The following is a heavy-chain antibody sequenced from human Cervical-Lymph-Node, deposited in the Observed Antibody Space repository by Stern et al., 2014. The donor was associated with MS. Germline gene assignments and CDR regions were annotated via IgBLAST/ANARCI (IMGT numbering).Heavy chain of an antibody. CDR1: GGSISSGGYY. V-gene: IGHV4-31*03. J-gene: IGHJ4*02. CDR3: ARSRAVDTAMVTGY. Sequence: QLQLQESGPGLVKPSQTLSLTCTVSGGSISSGGYYWSWIRQHPGKGLEWIGYIYYSGSAYYNPSLKSRVTISVDTSKNQFSLKLSSVTAADTAVYYCARSRAVDTAMVTGYWGQGTLVTVSS. CDR2: IYYSGSA. D-gene: IGHD5-18*01.